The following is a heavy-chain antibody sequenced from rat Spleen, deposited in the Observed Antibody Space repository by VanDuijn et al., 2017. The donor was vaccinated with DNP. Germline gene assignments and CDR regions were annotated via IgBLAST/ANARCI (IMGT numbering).Heavy chain of an antibody. D-gene: IGHD1-12*01. J-gene: IGHJ4*01. CDR1: GFTFSNYY. Sequence: EVLLVESDGGLVQPGRSLKLSCAASGFTFSNYYMAWVRQAPTKGLEWVASITNSGGSTYYRDSVKGRFTISRDNAQSTLYLQMDSLRSEDTATYYCARHRTIMPYYYALDAWGQGASVTVSS. V-gene: IGHV5-25*01. CDR3: ARHRTIMPYYYALDA. CDR2: ITNSGGST.